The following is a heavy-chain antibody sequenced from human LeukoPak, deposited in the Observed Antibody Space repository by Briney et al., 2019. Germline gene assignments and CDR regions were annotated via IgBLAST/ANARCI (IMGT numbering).Heavy chain of an antibody. CDR2: INPNSGGT. D-gene: IGHD3-22*01. CDR3: ARDPLYYYDSSGNDAFDI. Sequence: GASVKVSCKAPGYTFTGYYMHWVRQAPGQGLEWMGRINPNSGGTNYAQKFQGRVTMTRDTAISTAYMELSRLRSDDTAVYYCARDPLYYYDSSGNDAFDIWGQGTMVTVSS. J-gene: IGHJ3*02. V-gene: IGHV1-2*06. CDR1: GYTFTGYY.